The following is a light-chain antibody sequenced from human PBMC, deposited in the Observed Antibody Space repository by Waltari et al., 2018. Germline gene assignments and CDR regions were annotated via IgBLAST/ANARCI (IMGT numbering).Light chain of an antibody. CDR1: NSNIGSNT. CDR2: SSN. Sequence: QSVLTQPPSASGTPGQRVTISCSGRNSNIGSNTVNWYQQLPGTAPKLLIYSSNQRPSGVPDRFSASTSGTSASLAISGLQSEDEADDYCAVWDDSLNGRVFGGGTKLTVL. J-gene: IGLJ3*02. CDR3: AVWDDSLNGRV. V-gene: IGLV1-44*01.